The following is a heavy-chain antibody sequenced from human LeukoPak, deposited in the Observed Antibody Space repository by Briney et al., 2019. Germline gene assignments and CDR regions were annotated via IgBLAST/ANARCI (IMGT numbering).Heavy chain of an antibody. CDR1: GFTVSSNY. D-gene: IGHD2-2*02. CDR2: IYSGGST. J-gene: IGHJ6*02. V-gene: IGHV3-53*01. Sequence: GGSLRLSCAASGFTVSSNYMSWVRQAPGKGLEWVSVIYSGGSTYYADSVKGRFTISRDNSKNTLYLQMNSLRAEDTAVYYCARFIGYCSSTSCYNHGMGVWGQGTTVAVSS. CDR3: ARFIGYCSSTSCYNHGMGV.